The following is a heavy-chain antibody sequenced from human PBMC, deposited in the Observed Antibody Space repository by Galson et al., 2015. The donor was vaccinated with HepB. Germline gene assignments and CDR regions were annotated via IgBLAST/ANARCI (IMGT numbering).Heavy chain of an antibody. CDR2: ISGSDDDSGSAEST. CDR3: AKDRLRRDYFDF. CDR1: GFNFRNYA. Sequence: SLRLSCAASGFNFRNYAMAWVRQTPGKALEWVSTISGSDDDSGSAESTYYADSVEGRFTISRDNSNNRLFLQMNSLTVDDTATYFCAKDRLRRDYFDFWGQGTLVSVSS. J-gene: IGHJ4*02. V-gene: IGHV3-23*01. D-gene: IGHD4-17*01.